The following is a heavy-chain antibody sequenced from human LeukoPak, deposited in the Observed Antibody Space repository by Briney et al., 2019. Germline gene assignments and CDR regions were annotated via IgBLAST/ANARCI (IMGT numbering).Heavy chain of an antibody. D-gene: IGHD6-19*01. V-gene: IGHV5-51*01. CDR3: ASALYSSGFDY. CDR1: GYTFSSHW. Sequence: GEPLKISCKGSGYTFSSHWIGWVRQMPGKGLEWMGIIYPGDSDTRYSPSFQGQVTISVDKSIRTAYLQWSSLKASDTAMYYCASALYSSGFDYWGQGTLVTVSS. CDR2: IYPGDSDT. J-gene: IGHJ4*02.